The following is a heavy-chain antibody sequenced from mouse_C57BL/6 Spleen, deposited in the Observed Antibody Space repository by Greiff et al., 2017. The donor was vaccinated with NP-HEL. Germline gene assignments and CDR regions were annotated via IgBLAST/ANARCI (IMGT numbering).Heavy chain of an antibody. V-gene: IGHV1-82*01. CDR3: ALITTVASWAMDY. CDR1: GYAFSSSW. Sequence: QVHVKQSGPELVKPGASVKISCKASGYAFSSSWMNWVKQRPGKGLEWIGRIYPGDGDTNYNGKFKGKATLTADKSSSTAYMQLSSLTSEDSAVYFCALITTVASWAMDYWGQGTSVTVSS. CDR2: IYPGDGDT. J-gene: IGHJ4*01. D-gene: IGHD1-1*01.